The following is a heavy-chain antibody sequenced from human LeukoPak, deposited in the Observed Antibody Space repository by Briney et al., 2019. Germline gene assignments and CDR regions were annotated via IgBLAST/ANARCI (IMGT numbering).Heavy chain of an antibody. CDR1: GYAFTTYG. D-gene: IGHD3-16*01. CDR3: ARSWGLNTALDY. Sequence: VSVKVSCKASGYAFTTYGMHWVRQAPGQRPEWMGWINAGNGNTKYPQNFQGRVTINRDTSASTAYMELSSLRSEDTAVYYCARSWGLNTALDYWGQGTLVTVSS. J-gene: IGHJ4*02. CDR2: INAGNGNT. V-gene: IGHV1-3*01.